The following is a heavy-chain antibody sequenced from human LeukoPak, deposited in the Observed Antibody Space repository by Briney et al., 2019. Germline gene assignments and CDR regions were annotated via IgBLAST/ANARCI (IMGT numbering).Heavy chain of an antibody. CDR3: ARDETGSTYYYGMDV. J-gene: IGHJ6*02. CDR1: GGTFSSYA. CDR2: IIPILGIA. D-gene: IGHD3-9*01. Sequence: GASVKVSCKASGGTFSSYAISWVRQAPGQGLEWMGRIIPILGIANYAQKFQGRVTITADKSTSTAYMELSSLRSEDTAVYYCARDETGSTYYYGMDVWGQGTTVTVSS. V-gene: IGHV1-69*04.